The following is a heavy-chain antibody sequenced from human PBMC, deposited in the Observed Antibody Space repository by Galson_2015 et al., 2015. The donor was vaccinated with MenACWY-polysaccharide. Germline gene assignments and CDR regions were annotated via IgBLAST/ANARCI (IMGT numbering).Heavy chain of an antibody. CDR3: AKDQGIGLYHFDF. J-gene: IGHJ4*02. CDR2: IRYDGSSE. Sequence: SLRLSCAASGFTFSNYGMHWVRQAPGKGLEWVAFIRYDGSSEYYADSVKGRFTVSRDNSKNTLYLQMNSLTPEDTVVYYCAKDQGIGLYHFDFWGQGTLITVSS. CDR1: GFTFSNYG. D-gene: IGHD6-13*01. V-gene: IGHV3-30*02.